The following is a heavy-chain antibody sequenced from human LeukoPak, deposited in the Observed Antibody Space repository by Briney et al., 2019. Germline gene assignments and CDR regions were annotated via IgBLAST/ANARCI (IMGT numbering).Heavy chain of an antibody. Sequence: GGSLRLSCAASGFTVSSNHMSWSGQAPGEGVEWVTVIYSGGSTYYADSVKGRFTISRDNSKSTQYLQLNSLRAEHTAVYYCARDPRQQYPQGRGWYVPHFFHYWGQGPLVTVSS. V-gene: IGHV3-66*01. CDR1: GFTVSSNH. D-gene: IGHD6-19*01. CDR2: IYSGGST. CDR3: ARDPRQQYPQGRGWYVPHFFHY. J-gene: IGHJ4*02.